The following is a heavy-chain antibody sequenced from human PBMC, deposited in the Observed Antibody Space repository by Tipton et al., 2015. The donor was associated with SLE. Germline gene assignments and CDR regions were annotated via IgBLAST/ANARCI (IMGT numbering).Heavy chain of an antibody. D-gene: IGHD3-10*01. CDR2: ISSSSSYI. CDR3: AKLPDYYGSGRAYYFDY. V-gene: IGHV3-21*01. CDR1: GFTFSSYS. J-gene: IGHJ4*02. Sequence: SLRLSCAASGFTFSSYSMNWVRQAPGKGLEWVSSISSSSSYIYYADSVKGRFTISRDNAKNSLYLQMNSLRAEDTAVYYCAKLPDYYGSGRAYYFDYWGQGTLVTVSS.